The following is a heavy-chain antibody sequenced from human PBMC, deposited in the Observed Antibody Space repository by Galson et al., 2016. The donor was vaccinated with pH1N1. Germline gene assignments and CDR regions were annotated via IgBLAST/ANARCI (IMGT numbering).Heavy chain of an antibody. CDR1: GFSFSGRS. CDR3: TRCDYGDYVGIDY. CDR2: INYSGRDT. V-gene: IGHV3-11*01. D-gene: IGHD4-17*01. J-gene: IGHJ4*02. Sequence: SLRLSCAASGFSFSGRSMSWIRQAPGKGLEWIAYINYSGRDTYYGDSVRSRFTISRDNAKNSMYLQMNSLRAEDTAVYYCTRCDYGDYVGIDYWGQGTVVTVSS.